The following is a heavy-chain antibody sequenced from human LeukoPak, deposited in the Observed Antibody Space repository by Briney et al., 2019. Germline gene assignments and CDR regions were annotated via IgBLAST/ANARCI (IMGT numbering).Heavy chain of an antibody. J-gene: IGHJ4*02. V-gene: IGHV1-18*04. CDR2: ISPYNGKT. D-gene: IGHD7-27*01. CDR1: GYTFTTSG. Sequence: GASVKVSCKASGYTFTTSGINWVRQAPGQGLEWMGWISPYNGKTNYAQKVQGRVTMTTDTSTRTAYMELRSLRFDDTALYYCAILTGDLHPPGYWGQGTLVIVSS. CDR3: AILTGDLHPPGY.